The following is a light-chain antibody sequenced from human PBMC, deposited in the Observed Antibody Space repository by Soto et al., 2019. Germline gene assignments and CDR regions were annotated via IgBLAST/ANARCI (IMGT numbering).Light chain of an antibody. CDR3: QQYNNWPPFT. J-gene: IGKJ3*01. Sequence: EIVMTQSPATLSVSPGERATLSCRASQSVSSNLAWYQQKPGQAPRLLIYGASTRATGIPARFSGSGSGTEFHLTIRRLQSEDFAVYYCQQYNNWPPFTFGPGTKVDIK. CDR2: GAS. V-gene: IGKV3-15*01. CDR1: QSVSSN.